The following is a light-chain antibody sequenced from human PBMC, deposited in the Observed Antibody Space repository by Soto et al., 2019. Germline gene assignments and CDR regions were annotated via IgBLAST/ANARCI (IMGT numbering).Light chain of an antibody. J-gene: IGKJ1*01. CDR2: ATS. Sequence: DIQMTQSPSTLSASVGDGVTITCRASQSIGNDLGSYQQKPGKAPKRLIYATSSLQSGVPSRFSGSGSGTEFTLTIRSLQPEDFAPYYCLQNNTYPRTFGQGTKVDIK. CDR1: QSIGND. V-gene: IGKV1-17*01. CDR3: LQNNTYPRT.